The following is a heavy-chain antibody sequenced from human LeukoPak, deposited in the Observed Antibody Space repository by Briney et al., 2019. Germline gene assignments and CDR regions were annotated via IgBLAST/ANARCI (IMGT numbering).Heavy chain of an antibody. V-gene: IGHV3-23*01. CDR3: AKDITGEGDY. D-gene: IGHD1-14*01. CDR1: GFTVGNNY. J-gene: IGHJ4*02. Sequence: GGSLRLSCTVSGFTVGNNYMSWVRQAPGKGLEWVSAISGSGGSTYYADSVKGRFTISRDNSKNTLYLQMNSLRAEDTAVYYCAKDITGEGDYWGQGTLVTVSS. CDR2: ISGSGGST.